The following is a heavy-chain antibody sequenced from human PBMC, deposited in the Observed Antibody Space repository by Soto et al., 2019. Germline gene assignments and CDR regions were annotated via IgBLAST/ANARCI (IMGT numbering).Heavy chain of an antibody. V-gene: IGHV4-31*03. Sequence: SETLSLTCTVSGGSISSGGYYWSWIRQHPGKGLEWIGYIYYSGSTYYNPSLKSRVTISVDTSKNQFSLKLSSVTAVDTAVYYCARVWYGSGSSFFDYWGQGTLVTVSS. CDR3: ARVWYGSGSSFFDY. CDR1: GGSISSGGYY. J-gene: IGHJ4*02. D-gene: IGHD6-19*01. CDR2: IYYSGST.